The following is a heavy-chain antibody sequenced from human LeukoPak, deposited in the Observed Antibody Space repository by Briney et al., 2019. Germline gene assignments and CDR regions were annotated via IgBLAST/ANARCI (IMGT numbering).Heavy chain of an antibody. CDR3: AKDSFGYYGSGSYIGY. CDR1: GFTFSSYA. J-gene: IGHJ4*02. D-gene: IGHD3-10*01. V-gene: IGHV3-9*01. CDR2: ISWNSGSI. Sequence: GGSLRLSCAASGFTFSSYAMSWVRQAPGKGLEWVSGISWNSGSIGYADSVKGRFTISRDNAKNSLYLQMNSLRAEDTALYYCAKDSFGYYGSGSYIGYWGQGTRVTVSS.